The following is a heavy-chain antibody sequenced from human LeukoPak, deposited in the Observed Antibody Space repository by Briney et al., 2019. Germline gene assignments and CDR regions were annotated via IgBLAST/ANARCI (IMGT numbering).Heavy chain of an antibody. CDR2: IYHSGNT. CDR1: GYSISSGYY. J-gene: IGHJ4*02. Sequence: PSETLSLTCAVSGYSISSGYYWGWIRQPPGKGLEWIGSIYHSGNTYYNPSLKSQVTMSVDTSKNQFSLKLSSVTAADTAVYYCARRYGDYRYFDYWGQGTLVTVSS. V-gene: IGHV4-38-2*01. CDR3: ARRYGDYRYFDY. D-gene: IGHD4-17*01.